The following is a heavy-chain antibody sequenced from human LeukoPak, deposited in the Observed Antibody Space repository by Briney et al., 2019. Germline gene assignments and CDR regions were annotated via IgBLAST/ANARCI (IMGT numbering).Heavy chain of an antibody. V-gene: IGHV3-48*04. CDR1: GFTFSSSA. Sequence: GGSLRLSCAASGFTFSSSAMNWVRHAPGKGLEWGSYISIGTSTIYYADSVKGRFTISRDNAKKSLYVQMNSLRAEETAGYYCARDVTYYGGDWFDPWGQGTLVTVSS. J-gene: IGHJ5*02. D-gene: IGHD4-23*01. CDR3: ARDVTYYGGDWFDP. CDR2: ISIGTSTI.